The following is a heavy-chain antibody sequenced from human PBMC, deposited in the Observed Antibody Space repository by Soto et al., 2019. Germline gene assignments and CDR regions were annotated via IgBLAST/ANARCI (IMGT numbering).Heavy chain of an antibody. V-gene: IGHV1-18*01. J-gene: IGHJ4*02. CDR2: ISAYNGNT. CDR3: DGPPTDY. CDR1: GYTFSSYH. Sequence: QVQLVQSGAEVKKPGASVKVSCKASGYTFSSYHISWVRQAPGQGLEWMGWISAYNGNTNYAQKLQGRVTMTTDTSTSTAYKELRSLRSDDTAVYARDGPPTDYWGQGTLVTVSS.